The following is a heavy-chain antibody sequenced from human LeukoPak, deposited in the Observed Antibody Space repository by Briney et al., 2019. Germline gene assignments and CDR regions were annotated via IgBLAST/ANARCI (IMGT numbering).Heavy chain of an antibody. Sequence: ASVKVSCKASGYTLTSYGISWVRQAPGQGLEWMGWISAYNGNTNYAQKLQGRVTMTTDTSTSTAYMELRSLRSDDTAVYYCARDLLVVVPAAISGSNIWGQGTMVTVSS. CDR1: GYTLTSYG. CDR3: ARDLLVVVPAAISGSNI. D-gene: IGHD2-2*01. CDR2: ISAYNGNT. V-gene: IGHV1-18*01. J-gene: IGHJ3*02.